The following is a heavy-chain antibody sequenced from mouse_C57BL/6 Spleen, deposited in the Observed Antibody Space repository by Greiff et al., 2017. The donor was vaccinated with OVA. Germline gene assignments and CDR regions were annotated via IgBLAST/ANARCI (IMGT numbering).Heavy chain of an antibody. D-gene: IGHD3-2*02. CDR3: ARRAQATLYYYAMDY. V-gene: IGHV1-64*01. CDR2: IHPNSGST. Sequence: QVQLKQPGAELVKPGASVKLSCKASGYTFTSYWMHWVKQRPGQGLEWIGMIHPNSGSTNYNEKFKSKATLTVDKSSSTAYMQLSSLTSEDSAVYYCARRAQATLYYYAMDYWGQGTSVTVSS. J-gene: IGHJ4*01. CDR1: GYTFTSYW.